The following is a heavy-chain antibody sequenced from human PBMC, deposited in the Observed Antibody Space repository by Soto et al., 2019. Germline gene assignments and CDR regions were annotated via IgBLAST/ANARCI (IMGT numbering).Heavy chain of an antibody. J-gene: IGHJ4*02. CDR2: ISGGGDST. Sequence: EGSLRLSWAASGFTFNNYAVTWVRQAPGRGLEWVSGISGGGDSTYYADSVKGRFTISRDKSKNMLYLQMNSLRAEDTAVYYGAKDRQWLASFDYLGQGALVTVSS. CDR3: AKDRQWLASFDY. CDR1: GFTFNNYA. D-gene: IGHD6-19*01. V-gene: IGHV3-23*01.